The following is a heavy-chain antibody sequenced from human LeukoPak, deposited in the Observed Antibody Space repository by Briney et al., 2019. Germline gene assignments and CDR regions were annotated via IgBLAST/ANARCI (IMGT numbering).Heavy chain of an antibody. CDR3: ARRGNYKSEFDY. J-gene: IGHJ4*02. Sequence: PSETLSLTCTVSGGSISSGSYYWGWIRQPPEKGLEWIGSISYSGNSYSNPSLKSRVTISVDASKNQFSLKLSSVTAADTAVYYCARRGNYKSEFDYWGQGTLVTVSS. V-gene: IGHV4-39*07. CDR2: ISYSGNS. CDR1: GGSISSGSYY. D-gene: IGHD1-7*01.